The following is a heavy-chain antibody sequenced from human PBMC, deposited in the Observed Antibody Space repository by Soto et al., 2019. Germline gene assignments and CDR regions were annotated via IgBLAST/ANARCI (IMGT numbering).Heavy chain of an antibody. J-gene: IGHJ4*02. D-gene: IGHD5-18*01. CDR2: IYYSGST. V-gene: IGHV4-59*01. CDR1: GGSISSYY. CDR3: ARSSGYSYGRFDY. Sequence: LSLTCTVSGGSISSYYWSWIRQPPGKGLVWIGYIYYSGSTNYNPSLKSRVTISVDTSKNQFSLKPSSVTAADTAVYYCARSSGYSYGRFDYWGQGTLVTVSS.